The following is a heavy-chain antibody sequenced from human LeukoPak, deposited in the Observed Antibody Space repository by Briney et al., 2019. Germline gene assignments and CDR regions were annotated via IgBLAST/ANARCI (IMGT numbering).Heavy chain of an antibody. Sequence: SSETLSLTCTVYGTSITSYYWAWIRQSPGKGLEWLGYIYFRGTTDYNPSLKSRVAMSLDTTNHQFSLRLTSVTAADTAVYYCAVGATHYYMDVWGKGTTVTVSS. V-gene: IGHV4-59*08. D-gene: IGHD3-16*01. CDR1: GTSITSYY. CDR2: IYFRGTT. CDR3: AVGATHYYMDV. J-gene: IGHJ6*03.